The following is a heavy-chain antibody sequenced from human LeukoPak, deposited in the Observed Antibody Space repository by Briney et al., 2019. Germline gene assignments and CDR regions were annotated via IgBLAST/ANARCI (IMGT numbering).Heavy chain of an antibody. CDR1: GFTVTSNY. CDR3: TRAGGSHSPLVF. V-gene: IGHV3-72*01. CDR2: TRNKANSYTT. J-gene: IGHJ4*02. Sequence: GGSLRLSCAVSGFTVTSNYMDWVRQTPGKGLEWVGRTRNKANSYTTEYAASVKGRFTISRDESKNSLYLQMNSLKTEDTAVYYCTRAGGSHSPLVFWGQGTLVTVSS. D-gene: IGHD1-26*01.